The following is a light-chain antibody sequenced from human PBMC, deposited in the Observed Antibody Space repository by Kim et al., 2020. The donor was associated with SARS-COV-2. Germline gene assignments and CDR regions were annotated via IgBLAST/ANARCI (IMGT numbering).Light chain of an antibody. J-gene: IGLJ3*02. V-gene: IGLV4-69*01. CDR3: QTWGTDACV. CDR1: SRQSGFA. CDR2: LNIDGSH. Sequence: QLVLTQSPSASASLGASVKLTCTLSSRQSGFAIAWHQQQPEKGPRFLMNLNIDGSHTKGDGIPDRFSGSSSGAERYLTISSLQFEDEADYYCQTWGTDACVFGGGTQLTVL.